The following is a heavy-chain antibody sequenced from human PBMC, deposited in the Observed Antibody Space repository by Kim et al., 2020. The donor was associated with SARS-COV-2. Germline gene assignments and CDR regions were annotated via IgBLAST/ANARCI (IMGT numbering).Heavy chain of an antibody. D-gene: IGHD5-18*01. V-gene: IGHV1-69*04. CDR2: IIPILGIA. Sequence: SVKVSCKASGGTFSSYAISWVRQAPGQGLEWMGRIIPILGIANYAQKFQGRVTITADKSTSTAYMELSSLRSEDTAVYYCARDRGYSYGYYYYYMDVWGKGTTVTVSS. CDR1: GGTFSSYA. J-gene: IGHJ6*03. CDR3: ARDRGYSYGYYYYYMDV.